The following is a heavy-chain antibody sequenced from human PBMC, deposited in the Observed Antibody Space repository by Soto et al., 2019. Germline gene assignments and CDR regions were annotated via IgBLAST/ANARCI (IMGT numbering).Heavy chain of an antibody. CDR3: ARGGGLVVVAATGFDY. V-gene: IGHV3-21*01. J-gene: IGHJ4*02. Sequence: EVQLVESGGGLVKPGGSLRLSCAASGFTFSSYSMNWVRQAPGKGLEWVSSISSSSSYIYYADSVKGRFTISRDNAKNSLYLQKNSLRAEDTAVYYCARGGGLVVVAATGFDYWGQGTLVTVSS. CDR1: GFTFSSYS. D-gene: IGHD2-15*01. CDR2: ISSSSSYI.